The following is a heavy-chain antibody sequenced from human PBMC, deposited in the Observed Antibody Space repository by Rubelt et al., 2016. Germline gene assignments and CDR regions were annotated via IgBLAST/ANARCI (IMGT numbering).Heavy chain of an antibody. CDR3: AGDDLGAKVY. Sequence: QVQLQESGPRLVKPSETLSLTCTVSGGSISPYYWSWVRQSPEKGLEWIGYISHTGSTNFSPSLKRRVTISVHTSKNQFSLKLSSVTAADTAVYYCAGDDLGAKVYWGQGALVTVSS. CDR2: ISHTGST. D-gene: IGHD3-16*01. CDR1: GGSISPYY. J-gene: IGHJ4*02. V-gene: IGHV4-59*01.